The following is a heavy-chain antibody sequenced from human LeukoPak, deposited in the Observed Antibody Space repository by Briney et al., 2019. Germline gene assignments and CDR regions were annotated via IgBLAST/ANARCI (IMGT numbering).Heavy chain of an antibody. J-gene: IGHJ4*02. CDR2: ISAYNGNT. V-gene: IGHV1-18*01. CDR1: GYTFTSYG. Sequence: ASAKVSCKASGYTFTSYGISWVRQAPGQGLEWMGWISAYNGNTNYAQKLQGRVTMTTDTSTSTAYMELRSLRSDDTAVYYCARDGAGRYYDSSGYYGDYWGQGTLVTVSS. CDR3: ARDGAGRYYDSSGYYGDY. D-gene: IGHD3-22*01.